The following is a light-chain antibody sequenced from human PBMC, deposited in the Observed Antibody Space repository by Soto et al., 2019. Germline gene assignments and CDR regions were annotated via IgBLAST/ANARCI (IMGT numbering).Light chain of an antibody. J-gene: IGKJ1*01. Sequence: EIVMTQSPATLSVSPGERATLPCRASQSVSSNLAWYQQKPGQAPRLLIYGASSRATGIPDRFSGSGSGTDFTLTISRVEPEDFAVYYCQQRTSWPPWTFGQGTKVDIK. CDR3: QQRTSWPPWT. CDR2: GAS. CDR1: QSVSSN. V-gene: IGKV3D-15*01.